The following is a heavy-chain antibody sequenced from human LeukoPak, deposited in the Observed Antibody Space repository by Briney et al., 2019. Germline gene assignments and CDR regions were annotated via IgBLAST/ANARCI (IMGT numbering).Heavy chain of an antibody. V-gene: IGHV3-7*04. CDR1: GVTLSAYW. J-gene: IGHJ4*02. CDR2: IKQDGSEK. CDR3: ARGPLTYCSTTSCQFDQ. Sequence: GGSLRLSCAASGVTLSAYWMSWVRQAPGKGLEWVANIKQDGSEKFYVDSVEGRFTISRDNAKNSLYLQMNNLRAEDTAVYYCARGPLTYCSTTSCQFDQWGQGTLVTVSS. D-gene: IGHD2-2*01.